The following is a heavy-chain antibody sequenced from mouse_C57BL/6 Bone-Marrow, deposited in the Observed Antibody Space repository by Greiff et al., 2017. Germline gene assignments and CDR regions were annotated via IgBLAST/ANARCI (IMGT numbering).Heavy chain of an antibody. Sequence: QVQLQQSGPELVKPGASVKISCKASGYAFSSSWMNWVKQRPGKGLEWIGRIYPGDGDTNYNGKFKGKATLTADKSSSTAYMQLSSLTSEDSAVYFCASPFYDGYYFYAMDYWGQGTSVTVSS. J-gene: IGHJ4*01. CDR1: GYAFSSSW. D-gene: IGHD2-3*01. CDR3: ASPFYDGYYFYAMDY. CDR2: IYPGDGDT. V-gene: IGHV1-82*01.